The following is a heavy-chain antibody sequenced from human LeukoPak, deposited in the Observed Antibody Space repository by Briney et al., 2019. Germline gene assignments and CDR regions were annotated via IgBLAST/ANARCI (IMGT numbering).Heavy chain of an antibody. Sequence: EASVKVSCKASGYTFTDYYMHWLRQAPGQGLEWMGWMHPNSGGTNYAQKLQGRVTMTTDTSTSTAYMELRSLRSDDTAVYYCARGPRITIFGVVPDAFDIWGQGTMVTVSS. V-gene: IGHV1-2*02. CDR1: GYTFTDYY. D-gene: IGHD3-3*01. CDR3: ARGPRITIFGVVPDAFDI. CDR2: MHPNSGGT. J-gene: IGHJ3*02.